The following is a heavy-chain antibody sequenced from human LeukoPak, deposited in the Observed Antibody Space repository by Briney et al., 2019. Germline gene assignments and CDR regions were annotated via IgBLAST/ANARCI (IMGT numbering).Heavy chain of an antibody. CDR1: GYTFTSYD. CDR2: MNPNSGNT. V-gene: IGHV1-8*01. J-gene: IGHJ4*02. Sequence: AASVKVSCKASGYTFTSYDINWVRQATGQGLEWMGWMNPNSGNTGYAQKFQGRVTMTRNTSISTAYMELGSLRSEDTAVYYCATTYGSGSYEADYWGQGTLVTVSS. CDR3: ATTYGSGSYEADY. D-gene: IGHD3-10*01.